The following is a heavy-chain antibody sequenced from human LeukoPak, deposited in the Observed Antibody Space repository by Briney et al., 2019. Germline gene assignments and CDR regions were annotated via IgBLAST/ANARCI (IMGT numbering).Heavy chain of an antibody. D-gene: IGHD3-16*01. CDR2: LYHSGST. V-gene: IGHV4-59*01. Sequence: SETLSLTCTVSDGSISTSYWSWIRQPPGKGLEWIGYLYHSGSTNFNPSLKRRVTISVDTSKNQFSLKLSSVTAADTAAYYCARETSQKGAHYMDVWGKGTTVTISS. CDR1: DGSISTSY. J-gene: IGHJ6*03. CDR3: ARETSQKGAHYMDV.